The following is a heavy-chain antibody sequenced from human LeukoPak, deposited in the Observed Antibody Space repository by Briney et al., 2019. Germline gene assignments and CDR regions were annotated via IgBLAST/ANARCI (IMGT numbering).Heavy chain of an antibody. Sequence: GESLRLSCAASGFTFSSYWMHWVRQAPGKGLVWVSRINSDGSSTSYADSVKGRFTISRDNAKNTLYLQMNSLRAEDTAVYYCAAVINGPDTVTNAFDIWGQGTMVTVSS. CDR3: AAVINGPDTVTNAFDI. CDR2: INSDGSST. CDR1: GFTFSSYW. D-gene: IGHD4-17*01. V-gene: IGHV3-74*01. J-gene: IGHJ3*02.